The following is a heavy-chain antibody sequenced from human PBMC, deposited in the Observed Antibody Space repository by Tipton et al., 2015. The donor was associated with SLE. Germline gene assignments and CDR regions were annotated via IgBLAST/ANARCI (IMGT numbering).Heavy chain of an antibody. D-gene: IGHD3-3*01. Sequence: SGFTFSSYAMHWVRQAPGKGLEWVAVIWYDGSNPYYADSVKGRFTISRNNSKNTLYLQMNSLRAEDTAVYYCARPHFMGDFWSGSPYYFDYWGQGTLVTVSS. V-gene: IGHV3-30*19. CDR2: IWYDGSNP. CDR1: GFTFSSYA. CDR3: ARPHFMGDFWSGSPYYFDY. J-gene: IGHJ4*02.